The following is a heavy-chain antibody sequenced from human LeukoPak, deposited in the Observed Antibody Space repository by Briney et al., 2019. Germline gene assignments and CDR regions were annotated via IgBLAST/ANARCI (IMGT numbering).Heavy chain of an antibody. V-gene: IGHV3-11*03. D-gene: IGHD3-16*01. CDR2: ISTTSGFT. CDR1: GFTFSDYY. Sequence: GGSLRLSCAASGFTFSDYYMTWIRRAPGKGLEWVSYISTTSGFTNYADSVRGRFTISRDNAKNSPFLQMNTLRPDDTAVYYCAKGSPPGDWGQGTLVTVSS. CDR3: AKGSPPGD. J-gene: IGHJ4*02.